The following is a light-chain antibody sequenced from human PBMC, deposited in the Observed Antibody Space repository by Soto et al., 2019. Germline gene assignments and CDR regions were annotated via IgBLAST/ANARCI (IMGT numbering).Light chain of an antibody. V-gene: IGKV1-39*01. CDR2: AAS. CDR3: QQSYSIPWT. CDR1: QSISNY. J-gene: IGKJ1*01. Sequence: DIQMTQSPSSLSASVGDRVTITCRASQSISNYLNWYQQRPGKAPELLIYAASSLQSGVPSRFSGSGSGTDFTLTISSLQPEDFATYHCQQSYSIPWTFGQGTKVGIK.